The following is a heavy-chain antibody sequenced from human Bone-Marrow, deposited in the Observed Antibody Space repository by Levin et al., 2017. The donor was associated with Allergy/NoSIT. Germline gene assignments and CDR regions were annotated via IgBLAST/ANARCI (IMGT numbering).Heavy chain of an antibody. CDR1: GFTVSSNY. Sequence: GGSLRLSCVASGFTVSSNYMNWVRQAPGKGLEWVSVIYSGGSTYYADSVKGRFTISRDNSKNTLYLQMSSLIAEDTAVYYCATDRAYCSNTTCYLPDAFDIWGQGTMVTVSS. V-gene: IGHV3-66*01. J-gene: IGHJ3*02. CDR2: IYSGGST. D-gene: IGHD2-2*01. CDR3: ATDRAYCSNTTCYLPDAFDI.